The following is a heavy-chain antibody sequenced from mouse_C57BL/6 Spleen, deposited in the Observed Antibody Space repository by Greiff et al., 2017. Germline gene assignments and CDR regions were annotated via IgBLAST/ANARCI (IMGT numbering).Heavy chain of an antibody. CDR2: INPNNGGT. D-gene: IGHD2-14*01. J-gene: IGHJ1*03. CDR3: ARRTYAWYFDV. CDR1: GYTFTDYN. Sequence: EVQLVESGPELVKPGASVKIPCKASGYTFTDYNMDWVKQSHGKSLAWIGDINPNNGGTIYNQKFKGKATLTVDKSSSTAYMELRSLTSEDTAVYYCARRTYAWYFDVWGTGTTVTVSS. V-gene: IGHV1-18*01.